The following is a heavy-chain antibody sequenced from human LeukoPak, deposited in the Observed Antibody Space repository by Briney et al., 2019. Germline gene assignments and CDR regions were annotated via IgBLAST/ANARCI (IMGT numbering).Heavy chain of an antibody. CDR3: ARELGRGGSAFDV. D-gene: IGHD3-16*01. Sequence: PGGPLRLSCEASGFSLSNHWMHGVRQAPGKGLVWVAHIDPDGSVANYGDSVKGRFTISKDNAKNTLYLQMDSLRAEDTAVYYCARELGRGGSAFDVWGQGTMVTVSS. CDR1: GFSLSNHW. CDR2: IDPDGSVA. V-gene: IGHV3-74*01. J-gene: IGHJ3*01.